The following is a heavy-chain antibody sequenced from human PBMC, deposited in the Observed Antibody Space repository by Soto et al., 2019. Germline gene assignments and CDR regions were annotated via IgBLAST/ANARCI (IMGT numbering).Heavy chain of an antibody. J-gene: IGHJ4*02. CDR3: SLYYYDSSGYYRFDY. V-gene: IGHV3-30*03. D-gene: IGHD3-22*01. CDR2: ISYDGSNK. Sequence: QVQLVESGGGVVQPGRSLRLSCAASGFTFSSYGMHWVRQAPGKGLEWVAVISYDGSNKYYADSVKGRFTISRDNSKNTLYLQMNSLRAEDTAVYYCSLYYYDSSGYYRFDYWGQGTLVTVSS. CDR1: GFTFSSYG.